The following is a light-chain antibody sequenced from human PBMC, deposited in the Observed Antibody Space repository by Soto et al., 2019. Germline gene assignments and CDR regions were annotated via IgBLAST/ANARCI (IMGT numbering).Light chain of an antibody. CDR1: QDIRNE. CDR3: LQDRNYPRT. Sequence: AIQMTQSPSSLSASVGDRVTITCRASQDIRNELGWYQQRPGKAPKALIYGASNLQSGVPSRFSGSGFGTDFTLTISSLLPEDFATYYCLQDRNYPRTFGQGTKLESK. V-gene: IGKV1-6*01. J-gene: IGKJ1*01. CDR2: GAS.